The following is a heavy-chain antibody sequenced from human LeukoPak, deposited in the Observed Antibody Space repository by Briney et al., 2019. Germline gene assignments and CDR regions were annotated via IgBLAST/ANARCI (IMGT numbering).Heavy chain of an antibody. J-gene: IGHJ4*02. D-gene: IGHD3-22*01. CDR1: GFTFSSYA. CDR2: ISGSGGST. CDR3: TRDREALQIVVFIGPDY. Sequence: GGSLRLSCAASGFTFSSYAMSWVRQAPGKGLEWVSAISGSGGSTYYADSVKGRFTISRDNSKNTLYLQMNSLRAEDTAVYYCTRDREALQIVVFIGPDYWGQGTLVTVSS. V-gene: IGHV3-23*01.